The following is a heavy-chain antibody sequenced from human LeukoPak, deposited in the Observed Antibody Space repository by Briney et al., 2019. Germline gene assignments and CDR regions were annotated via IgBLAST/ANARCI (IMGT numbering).Heavy chain of an antibody. J-gene: IGHJ6*03. Sequence: SETLSLTCTVSGGSISSYYWSWIRQPAGKGLEWIGRIYTSGSTNYNPSLKSRVTMSVDTSKNQSSLKLSSVTAADTAVYYCATMVRGVIMAAPAPYYYYYMDVWGKGTTVTVSS. CDR2: IYTSGST. D-gene: IGHD3-10*01. V-gene: IGHV4-4*07. CDR1: GGSISSYY. CDR3: ATMVRGVIMAAPAPYYYYYMDV.